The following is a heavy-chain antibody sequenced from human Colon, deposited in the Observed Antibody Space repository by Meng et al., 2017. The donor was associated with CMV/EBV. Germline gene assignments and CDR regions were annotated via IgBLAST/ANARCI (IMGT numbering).Heavy chain of an antibody. J-gene: IGHJ6*02. Sequence: ASVTVSCKASVYTFSGYYMHWVRLAPGQGLEWMGWINPNSGDTNYAQKFQGRVTMTRDTSISIAYMELSRLRSDDTAVYYCARPTNAIVATVFLGYYYYGMDVWGQGTTVTVSS. CDR3: ARPTNAIVATVFLGYYYYGMDV. CDR2: INPNSGDT. V-gene: IGHV1-2*02. CDR1: VYTFSGYY. D-gene: IGHD5-12*01.